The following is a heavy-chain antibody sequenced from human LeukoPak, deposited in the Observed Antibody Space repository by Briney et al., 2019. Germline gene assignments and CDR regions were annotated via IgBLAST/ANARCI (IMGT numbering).Heavy chain of an antibody. Sequence: ASVKVSCKASGYTFTNYDINWVRQVTEQGLEWMGWMSPNSGNTGYAQKFQGRVTMTRDTSITTAYMELTNLRSEDTATYYCVRAPPNWGFNFWGQGTLVTVSS. CDR3: VRAPPNWGFNF. J-gene: IGHJ5*01. V-gene: IGHV1-8*01. D-gene: IGHD1-1*01. CDR2: MSPNSGNT. CDR1: GYTFTNYD.